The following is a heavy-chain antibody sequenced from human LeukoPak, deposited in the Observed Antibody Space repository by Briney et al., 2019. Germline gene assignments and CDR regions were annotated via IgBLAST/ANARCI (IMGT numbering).Heavy chain of an antibody. CDR1: GFTFSSYA. CDR2: ISSSGGST. CDR3: AKFGSGWYYGASDI. J-gene: IGHJ3*02. D-gene: IGHD6-19*01. V-gene: IGHV3-23*01. Sequence: GESLRLFCAASGFTFSSYAMIWVRQAPGKGLEWVSGISSSGGSTYYADSVKGRFIISRDNSKNTLFLQMNSLRAEDTGVYYCAKFGSGWYYGASDIWGQGTMVTISS.